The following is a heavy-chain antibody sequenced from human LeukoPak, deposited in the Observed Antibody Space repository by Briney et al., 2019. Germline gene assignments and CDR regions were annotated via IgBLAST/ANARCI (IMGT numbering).Heavy chain of an antibody. D-gene: IGHD3-22*01. CDR2: INHSGST. V-gene: IGHV4-34*01. J-gene: IGHJ3*02. Sequence: SETLSLTCAVYGGSFSGYYWSWIRQPPGKGLEWIGEINHSGSTNYNPSLKSRVTISVDTSKNQFSLKLSSVTAADTAVYYCASNYYDSSGYPIDAFDIWGQGTMVTVSS. CDR1: GGSFSGYY. CDR3: ASNYYDSSGYPIDAFDI.